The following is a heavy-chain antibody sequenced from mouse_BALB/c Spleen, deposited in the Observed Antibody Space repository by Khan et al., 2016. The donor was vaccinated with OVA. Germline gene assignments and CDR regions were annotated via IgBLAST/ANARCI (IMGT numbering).Heavy chain of an antibody. Sequence: QIQLVQSGPEMKKPGETVKISCKASGYTFTNYGMNWVKQSPGKALKWMGWINTFTGEPTYADDFKGRFAFSLETSASTTYLQINNLKNEDTATYFCARPPYFSYSLDHWGQGTSVTVSS. D-gene: IGHD2-12*01. V-gene: IGHV9-3-1*01. CDR2: INTFTGEP. CDR1: GYTFTNYG. CDR3: ARPPYFSYSLDH. J-gene: IGHJ4*01.